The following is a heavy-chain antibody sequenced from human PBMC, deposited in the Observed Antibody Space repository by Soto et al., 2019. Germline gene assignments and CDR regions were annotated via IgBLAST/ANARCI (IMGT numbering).Heavy chain of an antibody. D-gene: IGHD4-17*01. Sequence: PSQTLSLTCTVSGGSISNYYWSWNRQPPGKGLEWIGCFYYSGSTNYNPSLKSRVTISVDTSKNQFSLKLSSVTAADTAVYYCARKGSGDVDYWGQGTLVTVSS. V-gene: IGHV4-59*08. CDR2: FYYSGST. CDR3: ARKGSGDVDY. J-gene: IGHJ4*02. CDR1: GGSISNYY.